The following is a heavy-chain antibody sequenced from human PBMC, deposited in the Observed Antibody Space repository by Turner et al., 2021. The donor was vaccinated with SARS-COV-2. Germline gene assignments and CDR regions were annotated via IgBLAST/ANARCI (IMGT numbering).Heavy chain of an antibody. CDR2: IKQDESEK. D-gene: IGHD5-18*01. CDR3: ATGGYSYHH. J-gene: IGHJ4*02. CDR1: GLTFSSYW. V-gene: IGHV3-7*03. Sequence: EVQVVASGGGFVQPGGSVRLSCAVSGLTFSSYWMSWVRQAPGKGLEWVANIKQDESEKNYVDSVKGRFTISRDNAKNSLYLQMNSLRAEDTAVYYCATGGYSYHHWGQGTLVTVSS.